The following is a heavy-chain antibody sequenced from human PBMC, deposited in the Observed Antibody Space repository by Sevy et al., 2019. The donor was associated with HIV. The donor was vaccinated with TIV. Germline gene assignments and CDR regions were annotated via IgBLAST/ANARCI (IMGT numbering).Heavy chain of an antibody. CDR1: GFAVSDNS. CDR2: IFSGGRT. J-gene: IGHJ6*02. V-gene: IGHV3-53*01. CDR3: ARDRVVHNDYIFVAYYYGMDV. Sequence: GGSLRLSCAVSGFAVSDNSMSWVRQSPGKGLEWVSVIFSGGRTSYADTVKGRFTVSRDGSKNTLYLQMDNLSAEDTATYYCARDRVVHNDYIFVAYYYGMDVWGQGTTVTVSS. D-gene: IGHD4-4*01.